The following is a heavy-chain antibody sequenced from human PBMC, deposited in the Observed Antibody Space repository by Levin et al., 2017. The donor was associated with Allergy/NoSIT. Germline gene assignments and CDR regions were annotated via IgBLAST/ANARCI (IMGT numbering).Heavy chain of an antibody. Sequence: GGSLRLSCAASGFTFSSYGMHWVRQAPGKGLEWVAVIWYDGSNKYYADSVKGRFTISRDNSKNTLYLQMNSLRAEDTAVYYCARDQAAGTGGRFTLAPDYYGMDVWGQGTTVTVSS. D-gene: IGHD6-13*01. J-gene: IGHJ6*02. CDR3: ARDQAAGTGGRFTLAPDYYGMDV. CDR2: IWYDGSNK. CDR1: GFTFSSYG. V-gene: IGHV3-33*01.